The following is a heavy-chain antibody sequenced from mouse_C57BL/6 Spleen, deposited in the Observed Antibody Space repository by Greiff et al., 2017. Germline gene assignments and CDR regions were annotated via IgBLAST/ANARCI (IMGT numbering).Heavy chain of an antibody. CDR2: IRNKANGYTT. J-gene: IGHJ2*01. CDR3: ARYLYGSSDY. D-gene: IGHD1-1*01. CDR1: GFTFTDYY. V-gene: IGHV7-3*01. Sequence: EVKLMESGGGLVQPGGSLSLSCAASGFTFTDYYMSWVRQPPGKALEWLGFIRNKANGYTTEYSASVKGRFTISRDNSQSILYLQMNALRAEDSATYYCARYLYGSSDYWGQGTTLTVSS.